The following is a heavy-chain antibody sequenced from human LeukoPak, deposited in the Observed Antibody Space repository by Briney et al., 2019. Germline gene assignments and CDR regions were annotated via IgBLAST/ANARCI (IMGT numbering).Heavy chain of an antibody. V-gene: IGHV5-51*01. CDR1: GYSFTNYW. CDR2: IYPGDSDT. D-gene: IGHD2-15*01. CDR3: ARHGSTSVYSWYY. Sequence: NRGESLQISCKGSGYSFTNYWIVWVRQVPGKGLEWMGIIYPGDSDTRYSPSFQGQVTISADKSISTAYLQWSSLKASDTAMYYCARHGSTSVYSWYYWGQGTLVTVSS. J-gene: IGHJ1*01.